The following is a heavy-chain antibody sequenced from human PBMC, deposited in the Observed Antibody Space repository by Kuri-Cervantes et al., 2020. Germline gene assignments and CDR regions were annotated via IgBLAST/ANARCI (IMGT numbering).Heavy chain of an antibody. CDR2: IIPIFGTA. CDR1: GGTFSSYA. Sequence: SVKVSCKASGGTFSSYAISWVRQAPGQGLEWMGGIIPIFGTANYAQKFQGRVTITADESTSTAYMELSSLRSEDTAVYYCARVGEYYYDSSGYSFDYWGQGTLVTVSS. V-gene: IGHV1-69*13. J-gene: IGHJ4*02. D-gene: IGHD3-22*01. CDR3: ARVGEYYYDSSGYSFDY.